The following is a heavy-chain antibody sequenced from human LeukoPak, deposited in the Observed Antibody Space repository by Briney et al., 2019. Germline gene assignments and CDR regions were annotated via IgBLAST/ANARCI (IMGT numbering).Heavy chain of an antibody. CDR3: VRVSIGWYFDY. Sequence: ASVKVSCRASGYTFTDFTDHYIHWVRQAPGQGLEWMGWINPNSGGTYYAHKFQGRVTMTRDTSISTVYMDLNRLTSDDAVVYFCVRVSIGWYFDYWGQGTLVSVAS. J-gene: IGHJ4*02. D-gene: IGHD6-19*01. V-gene: IGHV1-2*02. CDR2: INPNSGGT. CDR1: GYTFTDFTDHY.